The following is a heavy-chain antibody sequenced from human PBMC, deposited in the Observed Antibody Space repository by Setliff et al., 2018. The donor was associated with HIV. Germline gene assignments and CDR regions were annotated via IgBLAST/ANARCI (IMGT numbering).Heavy chain of an antibody. CDR2: INPNSGDT. V-gene: IGHV1-2*06. CDR1: GYTFTGYF. J-gene: IGHJ3*02. D-gene: IGHD3-9*01. Sequence: ASVKVSCKASGYTFTGYFIHWVRQAPGQGLEWVGRINPNSGDTNFAQKFQGRITMTRDTSISTAYLELNRLRSDDTAVYYCAREYDVLTGYYISAFDIWGQGTMVTVTS. CDR3: AREYDVLTGYYISAFDI.